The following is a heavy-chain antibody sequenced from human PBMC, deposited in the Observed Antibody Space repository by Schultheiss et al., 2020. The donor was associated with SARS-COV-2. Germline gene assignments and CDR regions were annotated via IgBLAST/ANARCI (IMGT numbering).Heavy chain of an antibody. D-gene: IGHD3-22*01. CDR1: GFTLSSYS. CDR3: ASWSSGYPTYYYGLDV. Sequence: GGSLRLSCVVSGFTLSSYSMNWVRQAPGKGLEWVAHISSGSSNIYYADSVKGRFTISRDNAKNSLYLQMNSLRDEDTAVYFCASWSSGYPTYYYGLDVWGQGTTVTVSS. J-gene: IGHJ6*02. CDR2: ISSGSSNI. V-gene: IGHV3-48*02.